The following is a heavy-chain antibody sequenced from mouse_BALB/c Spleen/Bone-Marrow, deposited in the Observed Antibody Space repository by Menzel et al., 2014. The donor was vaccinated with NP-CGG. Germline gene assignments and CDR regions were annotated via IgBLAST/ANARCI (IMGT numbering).Heavy chain of an antibody. CDR3: ARDDYAN. D-gene: IGHD2-4*01. Sequence: QVQLQQSGAELAKPGASVKMSCKASGYTFTSYWMHWVKQRPGQGLEWIGYIYPSTGYTEHNQKFKDKAIMTADKSSSTASMQLSSLTSEDSAVYXXARDDYANWGQGTLVTVSA. J-gene: IGHJ3*01. CDR1: GYTFTSYW. V-gene: IGHV1-7*01. CDR2: IYPSTGYT.